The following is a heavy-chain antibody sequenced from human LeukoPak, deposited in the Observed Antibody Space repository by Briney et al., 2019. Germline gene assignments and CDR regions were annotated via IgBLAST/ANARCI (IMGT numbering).Heavy chain of an antibody. J-gene: IGHJ5*02. V-gene: IGHV4-59*01. Sequence: SETLSLTCSVSGGSISSYYWSWIRQPPGKGLEFIGYIAASGTTKHNPSLKSRVTISVDTSKNQFSLKLSSVTAADTAVYYCARDGWFGGYKGFDPWGQGTLVTVSS. CDR3: ARDGWFGGYKGFDP. CDR1: GGSISSYY. CDR2: IAASGTT. D-gene: IGHD3-10*01.